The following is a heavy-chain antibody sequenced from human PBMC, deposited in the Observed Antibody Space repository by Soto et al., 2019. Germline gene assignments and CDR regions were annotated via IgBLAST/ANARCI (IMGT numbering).Heavy chain of an antibody. V-gene: IGHV3-30-3*01. J-gene: IGHJ5*02. CDR2: ISYDGSNK. CDR1: GFTFSSYA. Sequence: PGGSLRLSCATSGFTFSSYAMHWVRQAPGKGLEWVAVISYDGSNKYYADSVKGRFTISRDNSKNTLYLQMNSLRAEDTAVYYSASEIAARNRFDPWGQGTLVTVSS. CDR3: ASEIAARNRFDP. D-gene: IGHD6-6*01.